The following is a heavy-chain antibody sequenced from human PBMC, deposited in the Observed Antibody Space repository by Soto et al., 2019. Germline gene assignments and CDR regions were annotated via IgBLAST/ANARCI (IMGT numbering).Heavy chain of an antibody. J-gene: IGHJ5*02. V-gene: IGHV4-31*03. CDR1: GGSTSSGGYY. Sequence: TLSLTCTVSGGSTSSGGYYWSWIRQHPGKGLEWIGYIYYSGSTYYNPSLKSRVTISVDTSKNQFSLKLSSVTAADTAVYYCARAIAAAYNWFDPWGQGTLVTVSS. D-gene: IGHD6-13*01. CDR2: IYYSGST. CDR3: ARAIAAAYNWFDP.